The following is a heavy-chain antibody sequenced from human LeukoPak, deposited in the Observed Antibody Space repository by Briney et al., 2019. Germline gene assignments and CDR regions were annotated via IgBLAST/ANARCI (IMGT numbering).Heavy chain of an antibody. J-gene: IGHJ4*02. D-gene: IGHD3-22*01. CDR3: AREYYYDSSGYYDY. CDR1: GGTFSSYA. CDR2: IIPIFGTA. V-gene: IGHV1-69*01. Sequence: GASVKVSCKAPGGTFSSYAISWVRQAPGQGLEWMGGIIPIFGTANYAQKFQGRVTITADESTSTAYMELSSLRSEDTAVYYCAREYYYDSSGYYDYWGQGTLVTVSS.